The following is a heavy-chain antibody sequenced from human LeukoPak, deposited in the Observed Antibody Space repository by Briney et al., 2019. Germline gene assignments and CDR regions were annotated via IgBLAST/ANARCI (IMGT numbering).Heavy chain of an antibody. V-gene: IGHV1-8*01. J-gene: IGHJ5*02. Sequence: ASVKVSCKASGYTFTSYDINWVRQATGQGLEWMGWMNPNSGNTGYAQKFQGRVTMTRNTSISTVYMELSSLRSEDTAVYYCARDLRAAGPNWFDPWGQGTLVTVSS. D-gene: IGHD6-13*01. CDR1: GYTFTSYD. CDR2: MNPNSGNT. CDR3: ARDLRAAGPNWFDP.